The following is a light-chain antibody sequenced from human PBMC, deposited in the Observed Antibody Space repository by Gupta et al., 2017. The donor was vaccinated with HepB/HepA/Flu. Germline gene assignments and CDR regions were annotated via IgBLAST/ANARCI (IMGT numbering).Light chain of an antibody. Sequence: DIQLTQSPSFLSASVGDQVTITCRASQGISTYLAWYQQKPGKAPKLLIYSASTVQSGVPSSFSGSGSGTEFTLTISSRQPEDFATYYCQQGNSFPITFGQGTRLEIK. CDR1: QGISTY. V-gene: IGKV1-9*01. J-gene: IGKJ5*01. CDR3: QQGNSFPIT. CDR2: SAS.